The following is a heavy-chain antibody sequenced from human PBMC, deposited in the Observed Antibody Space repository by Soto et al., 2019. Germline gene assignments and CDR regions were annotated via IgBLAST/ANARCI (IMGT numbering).Heavy chain of an antibody. CDR1: GYSFTTYG. J-gene: IGHJ6*04. Sequence: QVQLVQAGGEVKKPWASVKVSCKTSGYSFTTYGISWVRQAPGQGLEWMGWISGYNGNTNYAQKLQGRVTMTTDTSTSTAYMELRSLRSDDTAVYYCAREGPAPYYYYGMDVWGKGSTVTVSS. V-gene: IGHV1-18*01. CDR3: AREGPAPYYYYGMDV. CDR2: ISGYNGNT.